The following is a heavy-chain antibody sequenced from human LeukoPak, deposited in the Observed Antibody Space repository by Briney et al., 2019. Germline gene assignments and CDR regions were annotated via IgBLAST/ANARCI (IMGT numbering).Heavy chain of an antibody. CDR3: ARDQRNSGSYRFEY. Sequence: GASVKASCKTSGYIFSGYGISWVRQAPGQGLEWMGWITGNNGNTNYASSLQGRVTMTTDTSTNTAHMELTSLRSDDTAVYYCARDQRNSGSYRFEYWGQGTLVTVSS. J-gene: IGHJ4*02. V-gene: IGHV1-18*01. D-gene: IGHD1-26*01. CDR2: ITGNNGNT. CDR1: GYIFSGYG.